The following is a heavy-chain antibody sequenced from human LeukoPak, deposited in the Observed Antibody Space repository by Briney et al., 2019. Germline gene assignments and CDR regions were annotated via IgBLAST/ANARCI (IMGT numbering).Heavy chain of an antibody. CDR2: IKQDGSEK. CDR3: ARADCSSTSCFQFDY. CDR1: GFTFSSDW. J-gene: IGHJ4*02. V-gene: IGHV3-7*03. D-gene: IGHD2-2*01. Sequence: GGSLRLSCAASGFTFSSDWMSWVRQAPGKGLEWVANIKQDGSEKYYVDSVKGRFTISRDNAKNSLYLQMNSLRAEDTAVYYCARADCSSTSCFQFDYWGQGTLVTVSS.